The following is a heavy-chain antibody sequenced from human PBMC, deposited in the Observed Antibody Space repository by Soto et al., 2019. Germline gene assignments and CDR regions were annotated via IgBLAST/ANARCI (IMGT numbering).Heavy chain of an antibody. CDR2: INHSGST. V-gene: IGHV4-34*01. CDR3: ARDTRAVAGTVDY. J-gene: IGHJ4*02. CDR1: GGSFSGYY. Sequence: SETLSLTCAVYGGSFSGYYWSWIRQPPGEGLEWIGEINHSGSTNYNPSLKSRVTISVDTSKNQFSLKLSSVTAADTAVYYCARDTRAVAGTVDYWGQGTLVTVSS. D-gene: IGHD6-19*01.